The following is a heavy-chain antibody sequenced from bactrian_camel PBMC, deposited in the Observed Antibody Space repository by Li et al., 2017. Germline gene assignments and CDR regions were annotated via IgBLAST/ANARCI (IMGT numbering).Heavy chain of an antibody. CDR1: ADSYSTYY. CDR3: AADFSRRGYCSINWRIYTY. Sequence: QLVESGGDSVQAGRSLRLSCRASADSYSTYYIGWFRQRPGTNEREGVAQISPGHRTTYGPASVKGRFTISQDNAKNTLYLQMNSLKPEDTAMYYCAADFSRRGYCSINWRIYTYWGQGTQVTVS. V-gene: IGHV3-3*01. D-gene: IGHD4*01. J-gene: IGHJ4*01. CDR2: ISPGHRTT.